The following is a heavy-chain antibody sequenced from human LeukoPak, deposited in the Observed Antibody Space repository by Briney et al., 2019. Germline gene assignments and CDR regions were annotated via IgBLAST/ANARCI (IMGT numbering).Heavy chain of an antibody. D-gene: IGHD1-20*01. J-gene: IGHJ4*01. Sequence: GGSLRLSCAASGFTFSSYGMTWVRQAPGKGLEWVSSISSSSSYIYYADSVKGRFTISRDNAKNSLYLQMNSLRAEDTAVYYCARASPITGTDYWGQGTLVTVSS. CDR3: ARASPITGTDY. CDR1: GFTFSSYG. CDR2: ISSSSSYI. V-gene: IGHV3-21*01.